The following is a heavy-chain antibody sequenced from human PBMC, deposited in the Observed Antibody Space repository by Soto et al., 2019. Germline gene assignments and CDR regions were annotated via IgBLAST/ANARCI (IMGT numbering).Heavy chain of an antibody. V-gene: IGHV3-21*01. CDR3: ATVWFGENKLTSNFDY. Sequence: AGGSLRLSCAASGFTFSSYSMNWVRQAPGKGLEWVSSISSSSSYIYYADTVKGRFTISRDNAKNSLYLQMNSLRAEDTAVYYCATVWFGENKLTSNFDYWGQGTLVTVSS. J-gene: IGHJ4*02. CDR1: GFTFSSYS. CDR2: ISSSSSYI. D-gene: IGHD3-10*01.